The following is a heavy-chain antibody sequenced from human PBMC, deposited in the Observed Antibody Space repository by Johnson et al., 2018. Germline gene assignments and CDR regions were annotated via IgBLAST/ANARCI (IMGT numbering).Heavy chain of an antibody. CDR1: GFTFSSYG. V-gene: IGHV3-9*01. D-gene: IGHD3-10*01. J-gene: IGHJ3*02. CDR2: ISWNSGSI. CDR3: ATPFTQGNYYGSGKTFDI. Sequence: VQLVQSGGGVVQPGRSLRLSCAASGFTFSSYGMHWVRQAPGKGLEWVSGISWNSGSIGYADSVKGRFTISRDNAKNSLYLQMNSLRAEDTALYYCATPFTQGNYYGSGKTFDIWGQGTMVTVSS.